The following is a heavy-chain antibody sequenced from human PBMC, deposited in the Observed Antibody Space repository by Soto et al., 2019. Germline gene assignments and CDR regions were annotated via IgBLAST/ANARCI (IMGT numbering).Heavy chain of an antibody. V-gene: IGHV1-69*13. D-gene: IGHD6-19*01. Sequence: SVKVSCKASGGTFSSYAISWVRQAPGQGLEWMGGIIPIFGTANYAQKFQGRVTITADESTSTAYMELSSLRSEDTAVYYCARAAVAGNDAFDIWGQGTMVTVSS. CDR3: ARAAVAGNDAFDI. CDR2: IIPIFGTA. J-gene: IGHJ3*02. CDR1: GGTFSSYA.